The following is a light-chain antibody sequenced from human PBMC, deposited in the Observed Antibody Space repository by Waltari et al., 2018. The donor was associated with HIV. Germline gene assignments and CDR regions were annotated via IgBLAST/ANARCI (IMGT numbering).Light chain of an antibody. CDR1: GSNIGAGYD. V-gene: IGLV1-40*01. J-gene: IGLJ3*02. CDR3: QSYDSSLSAWV. CDR2: GNI. Sequence: QPVLTQPPPGLGVTVSCTGSGSNIGAGYDVHWYQQLPGTAPKRLIYGNINRPSGVPDRFSASKSGTSASLAITGLQPEDEADYYCQSYDSSLSAWVFGGGTKLTVL.